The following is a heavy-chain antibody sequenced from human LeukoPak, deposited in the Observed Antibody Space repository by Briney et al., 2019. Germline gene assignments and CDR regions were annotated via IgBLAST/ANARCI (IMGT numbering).Heavy chain of an antibody. CDR2: IFYSGST. Sequence: PSETLSLTCTVSGGSISSSSYYWGWIRQPPGKGLEWIGSIFYSGSTNYNPSLKSRVTISVDTSKNEFSLKLSSVTAADTAVYYCVAGWYVWYFDLWGRGTLVTVSS. D-gene: IGHD6-19*01. CDR1: GGSISSSSYY. J-gene: IGHJ2*01. V-gene: IGHV4-39*07. CDR3: VAGWYVWYFDL.